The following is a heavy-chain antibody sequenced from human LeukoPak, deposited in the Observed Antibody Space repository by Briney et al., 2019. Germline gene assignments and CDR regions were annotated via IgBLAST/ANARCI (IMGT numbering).Heavy chain of an antibody. CDR2: ISWNSGSI. CDR1: GFTSVDYA. Sequence: GGSLRLSCAASGFTSVDYAMHWVRQAPGKGLEWVSGISWNSGSIGYADSVKGRFTISRDNAKSSLYLQMNSLRAEDTALYYCAKDIEAALYYWGQGTLVTVSS. CDR3: AKDIEAALYY. J-gene: IGHJ4*02. V-gene: IGHV3-9*02. D-gene: IGHD6-13*01.